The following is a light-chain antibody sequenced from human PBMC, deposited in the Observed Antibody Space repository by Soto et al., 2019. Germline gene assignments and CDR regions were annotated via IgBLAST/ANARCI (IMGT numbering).Light chain of an antibody. J-gene: IGKJ1*01. CDR3: QQYNNWART. CDR2: GAS. V-gene: IGKV3-15*01. CDR1: QSVSNN. Sequence: EIVMTQSPATLSVSPGERATLSCRASQSVSNNLAWYQQKPGQAPRLLMYGASTRATGIPARFSGSESGTEFTLTISSLQSADFAVYFCQQYNNWARTFGQGTKVEVK.